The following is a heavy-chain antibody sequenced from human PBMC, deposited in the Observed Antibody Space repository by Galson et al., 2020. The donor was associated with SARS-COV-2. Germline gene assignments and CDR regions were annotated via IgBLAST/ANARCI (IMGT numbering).Heavy chain of an antibody. CDR1: GFNFSSYW. CDR2: IKQDGSEK. Sequence: GESLKISCAASGFNFSSYWMSWVRQAPGKGLEWVANIKQDGSEKYYVDSVKGRFTISRDNAKNSLYLQMNSLRAEDTAVYYCAKERIVVVPDRYYYYYYGMDVWGQGTTVTVSS. V-gene: IGHV3-7*05. CDR3: AKERIVVVPDRYYYYYYGMDV. J-gene: IGHJ6*02. D-gene: IGHD2-2*01.